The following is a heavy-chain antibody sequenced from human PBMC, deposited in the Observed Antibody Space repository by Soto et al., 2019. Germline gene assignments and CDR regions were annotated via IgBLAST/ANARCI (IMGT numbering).Heavy chain of an antibody. CDR3: ARNPQGDWNYDY. J-gene: IGHJ4*02. Sequence: GGSLRLSCGASGFTFSGYWMTWVRQAPGKGLEWVANIKEDGSEKYYVDSVKGRFTISRDNAKNSLYLRMNSLRAEDTAVYYCARNPQGDWNYDYWGQGPRVTVAS. V-gene: IGHV3-7*01. CDR1: GFTFSGYW. D-gene: IGHD1-7*01. CDR2: IKEDGSEK.